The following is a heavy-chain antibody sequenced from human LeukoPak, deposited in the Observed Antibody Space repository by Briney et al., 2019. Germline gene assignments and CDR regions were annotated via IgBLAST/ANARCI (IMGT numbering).Heavy chain of an antibody. V-gene: IGHV4-34*01. J-gene: IGHJ6*02. Sequence: KASETLSLTCAVYGGSFSGYYWSWIRQPPGKGLEWIGEINHSGSTNYNPSLKSRVTISVDTSKNQFSLKLSSVTAADTAVYYCARDRFAFYGMDVWGQGTTVIVSS. CDR3: ARDRFAFYGMDV. CDR1: GGSFSGYY. D-gene: IGHD3-3*01. CDR2: INHSGST.